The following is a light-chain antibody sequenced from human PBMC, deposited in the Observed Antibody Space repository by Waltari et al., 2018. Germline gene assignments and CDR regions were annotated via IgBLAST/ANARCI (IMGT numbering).Light chain of an antibody. V-gene: IGKV1-NL1*01. CDR3: QQYAATPLT. CDR2: RAS. Sequence: DIQMTQSPSSLSASVGDRVTITCRASQAISNSLAWYPQKPGKAPKVLLYRASTLESGVPSRFSGSGTGTDYTLTISSLQPEDFATYYCQQYAATPLTFGGGTKVEIK. J-gene: IGKJ4*02. CDR1: QAISNS.